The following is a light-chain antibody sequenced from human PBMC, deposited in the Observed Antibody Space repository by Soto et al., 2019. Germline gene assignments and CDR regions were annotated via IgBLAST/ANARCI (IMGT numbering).Light chain of an antibody. Sequence: DIQMTQSPSSLSAYVGDRVTITCRASQYINTYLNWFQQKPGKAPELLIYAASSLQGRVPSRFSGSGSGTDFTLTISSLQPEDFATYYCQQSYSTPRTFGLGTKVEIK. J-gene: IGKJ1*01. CDR3: QQSYSTPRT. CDR2: AAS. CDR1: QYINTY. V-gene: IGKV1-39*01.